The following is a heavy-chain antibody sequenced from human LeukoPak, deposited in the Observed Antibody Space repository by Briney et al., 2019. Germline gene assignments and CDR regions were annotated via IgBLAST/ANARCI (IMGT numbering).Heavy chain of an antibody. Sequence: GGSLRLSCVASGFPFSSYWMTWVRQAPGKGLEWVANIKQDGSKKSYVDSVKGRFTISRDNAKNSLYLQMNSLRADDTAVYYCARGGYIDYWGQGTLVTVSS. D-gene: IGHD5-12*01. CDR2: IKQDGSKK. CDR3: ARGGYIDY. CDR1: GFPFSSYW. V-gene: IGHV3-7*01. J-gene: IGHJ4*02.